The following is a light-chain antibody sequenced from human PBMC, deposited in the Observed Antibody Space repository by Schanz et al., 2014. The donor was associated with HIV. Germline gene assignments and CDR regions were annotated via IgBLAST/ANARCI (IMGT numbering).Light chain of an antibody. CDR1: QSVSSN. CDR2: DAS. Sequence: EIVMTQSPVTLSVSPGERATLSCRASQSVSSNLAWYQQKPGQAPRLLIYDASTRATGIPDRFSGSGSGTDFTLTISRLAPEDFAVYYCQQYGSSPPRYTFGQGTKVEI. CDR3: QQYGSSPPRYT. J-gene: IGKJ2*01. V-gene: IGKV3-20*01.